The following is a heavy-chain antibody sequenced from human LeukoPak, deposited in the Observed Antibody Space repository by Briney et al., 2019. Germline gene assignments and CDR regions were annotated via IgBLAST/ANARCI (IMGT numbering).Heavy chain of an antibody. D-gene: IGHD6-13*01. Sequence: GGSLRLSCTVSGFTVSSNSMSWVRQAPGKGLEWVSFIYSDNTHYSDSVKGRFTISRDNSKNTLYLQMNSLRAEDTAVYYCARDSIAAAEGVDYWGQGTLVTVSS. J-gene: IGHJ4*02. CDR1: GFTVSSNS. CDR2: IYSDNT. V-gene: IGHV3-53*01. CDR3: ARDSIAAAEGVDY.